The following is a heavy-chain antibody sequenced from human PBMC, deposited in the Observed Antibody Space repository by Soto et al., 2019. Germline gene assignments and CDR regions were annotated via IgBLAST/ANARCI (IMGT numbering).Heavy chain of an antibody. CDR1: GGSISSYY. V-gene: IGHV4-59*01. D-gene: IGHD6-19*01. J-gene: IGHJ4*02. Sequence: SETLSLTCTVSGGSISSYYWSWIRQPPGKGLEWIGYIYYSGSTNYNPSLKSRVTISVDTSKNQFSLKLSSVTAADTAVYYCARGYIGYSSGWYYFDYWGQGTLVTVSS. CDR3: ARGYIGYSSGWYYFDY. CDR2: IYYSGST.